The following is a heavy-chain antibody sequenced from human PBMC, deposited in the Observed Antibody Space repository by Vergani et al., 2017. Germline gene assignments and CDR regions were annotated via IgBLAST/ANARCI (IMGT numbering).Heavy chain of an antibody. CDR2: IIPILGIA. CDR3: ARDQPAEWGVPAAHDAFDI. J-gene: IGHJ3*02. V-gene: IGHV1-69*08. D-gene: IGHD2-2*01. CDR1: GGTFSSYT. Sequence: QVQLVQSGAEVKKPGSSVKVSCKASGGTFSSYTISWVRQAPGQGLEWMGRIIPILGIANYAQKFQGRVTITADKSTSTAYMELGSLSSEDTAVYYCARDQPAEWGVPAAHDAFDIWGQGTMVTVSS.